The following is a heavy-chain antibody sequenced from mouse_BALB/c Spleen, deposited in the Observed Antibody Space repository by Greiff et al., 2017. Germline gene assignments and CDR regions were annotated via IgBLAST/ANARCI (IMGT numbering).Heavy chain of an antibody. J-gene: IGHJ1*01. CDR3: TRGGYGYGYFDV. CDR2: IYPSDSYT. D-gene: IGHD3-1*01. CDR1: GYTFTSYW. V-gene: IGHV1-69*02. Sequence: QVQLQQPGAELVRPGASVKLSCKASGYTFTSYWINWVKQRPGQGLEWIGNIYPSDSYTNYNQKFKDKATLTVDKSSSTAYMQLSSPTSEDSAVYYCTRGGYGYGYFDVWGAGTTVTVSS.